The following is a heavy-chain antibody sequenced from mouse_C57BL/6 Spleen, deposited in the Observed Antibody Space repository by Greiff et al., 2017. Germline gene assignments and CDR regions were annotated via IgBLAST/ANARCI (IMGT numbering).Heavy chain of an antibody. D-gene: IGHD3-2*02. CDR2: IHPNSGST. CDR1: GYTFTSYW. J-gene: IGHJ4*01. V-gene: IGHV1-64*01. Sequence: QVQLQQSGAELVKPGASVKLSCKASGYTFTSYWMHWVKQRPGQGLEWIGMIHPNSGSTNYNEKFKSKATLTVDKSSSTAYMQLSSLTSEDSAVYYCARQLRLRYAMDYWGQGTSVTVSS. CDR3: ARQLRLRYAMDY.